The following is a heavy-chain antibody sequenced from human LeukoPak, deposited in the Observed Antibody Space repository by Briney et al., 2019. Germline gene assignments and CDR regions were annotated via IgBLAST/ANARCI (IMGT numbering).Heavy chain of an antibody. CDR3: ARARENTMIVGFDP. CDR2: IYYSGST. V-gene: IGHV4-59*01. D-gene: IGHD3-22*01. J-gene: IGHJ5*02. CDR1: GGSISSYY. Sequence: SETLSLTCTVSGGSISSYYWSWIRQPPGKGLEWIGYIYYSGSTNYNPSLKSRVTISVDTSKNQFSLKLSSVTAADTAGYYCARARENTMIVGFDPWGQGTLVTVSS.